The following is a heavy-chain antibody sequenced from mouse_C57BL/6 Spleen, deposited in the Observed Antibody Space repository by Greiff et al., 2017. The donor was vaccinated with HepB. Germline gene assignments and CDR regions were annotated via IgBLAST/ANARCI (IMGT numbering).Heavy chain of an antibody. CDR3: TGWGDYWVGESSAALDV. CDR1: GYTFTDYE. J-gene: IGHJ1*03. V-gene: IGHV1-15*01. Sequence: VQLQQSGAELVRPGASVTLSCKASGYTFTDYEMHWVKQTPVHGLEWIGAIDPETGGTAYNQKFKGKAILTADKSSSTAYMELRSLTSEDSAVYYCTGWGDYWVGESSAALDVWGTGTTVTVSS. D-gene: IGHD1-1*01. CDR2: IDPETGGT.